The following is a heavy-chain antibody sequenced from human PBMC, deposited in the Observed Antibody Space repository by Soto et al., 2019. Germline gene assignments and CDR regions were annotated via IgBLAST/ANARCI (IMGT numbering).Heavy chain of an antibody. CDR3: ARVPPYCSGGSCYGY. Sequence: SVKVSCKAYGGTSSSYAISWVRQAPGQGLEWMGGIIPIFGTANYAQKFQGRVTITADESTSTAYMELSSLRSEDTAVYYCARVPPYCSGGSCYGYWGQGTLVTVSS. CDR1: GGTSSSYA. CDR2: IIPIFGTA. D-gene: IGHD2-15*01. J-gene: IGHJ4*02. V-gene: IGHV1-69*13.